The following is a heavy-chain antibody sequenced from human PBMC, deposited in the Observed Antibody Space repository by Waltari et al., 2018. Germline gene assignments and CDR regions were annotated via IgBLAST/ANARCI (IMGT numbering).Heavy chain of an antibody. J-gene: IGHJ6*03. D-gene: IGHD3-10*01. CDR2: INPTSGST. V-gene: IGHV1-8*03. CDR1: GYSFTSYN. Sequence: QVQLVQSGAEVKKPGASVKVSCKASGYSFTSYNINWVRQAAGQGLEGMGWINPTSGSTGYAQKVQDRVTITRNTSIGTAYMELRSLRSEDTAVYYCARDYGSGTYYYMDVWGKGTTVTVSS. CDR3: ARDYGSGTYYYMDV.